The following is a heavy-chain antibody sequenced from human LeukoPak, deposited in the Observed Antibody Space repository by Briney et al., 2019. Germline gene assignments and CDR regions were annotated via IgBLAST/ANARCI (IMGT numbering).Heavy chain of an antibody. CDR3: ARGILVTVYAAFDW. CDR2: IIHSGST. Sequence: SETLSLTCGVYGGSFSGYYWTWIRQSPGMGLEWIGEIIHSGSTNYNPSLTSRVTISVDTSKKQFSLELSSVTAADTAVHYCARGILVTVYAAFDWWGQGTLVTVSS. CDR1: GGSFSGYY. J-gene: IGHJ4*02. V-gene: IGHV4-34*01. D-gene: IGHD2-8*01.